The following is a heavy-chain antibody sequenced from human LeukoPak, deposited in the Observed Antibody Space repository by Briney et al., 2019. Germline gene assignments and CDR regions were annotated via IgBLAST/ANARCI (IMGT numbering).Heavy chain of an antibody. CDR2: IYGNGNT. V-gene: IGHV4-4*07. CDR3: ARGGSSDWYPLMK. Sequence: SETLSLTCTVSGGSMTNYYWHWIRQPAGKGLGWIGHIYGNGNTDFNPSLNSRVTISLDKSQNQFSLQLKSVTAADTAVYYCARGGSSDWYPLMKWGQGILVTVSS. CDR1: GGSMTNYY. J-gene: IGHJ4*02. D-gene: IGHD2-21*01.